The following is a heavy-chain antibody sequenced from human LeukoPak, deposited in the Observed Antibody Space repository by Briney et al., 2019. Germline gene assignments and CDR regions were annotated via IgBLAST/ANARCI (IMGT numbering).Heavy chain of an antibody. CDR1: GGSISRDY. J-gene: IGHJ5*01. Sequence: SETLSLTCTVSGGSISRDYWSWIRQPPGKGLEWIGYIYYSGSTNNNPSLRSRVTISLDTSKNQFSLKLNSVTAADTAVYYCARGITWFDLWGQGTLVTVSS. V-gene: IGHV4-59*12. CDR2: IYYSGST. D-gene: IGHD3-16*01. CDR3: ARGITWFDL.